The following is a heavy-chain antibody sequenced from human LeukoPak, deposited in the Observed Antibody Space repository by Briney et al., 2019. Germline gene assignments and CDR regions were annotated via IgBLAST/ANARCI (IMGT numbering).Heavy chain of an antibody. CDR1: GYTCTNYG. J-gene: IGHJ4*02. V-gene: IGHV1-18*01. D-gene: IGHD3-10*01. CDR3: SRADVSAARPGY. CDR2: MSAYNGNT. Sequence: ASVKVSCKASGYTCTNYGISWLRQAPGQGLEWMGWMSAYNGNTNYTQKLQGRVTMTTDTSTSTAYMELRSLRSDDTAVYYSSRADVSAARPGYWGQGTLVTVSS.